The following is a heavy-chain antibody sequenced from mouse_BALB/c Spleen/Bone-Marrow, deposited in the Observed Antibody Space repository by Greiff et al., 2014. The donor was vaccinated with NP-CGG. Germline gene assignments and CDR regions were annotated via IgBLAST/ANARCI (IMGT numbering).Heavy chain of an antibody. CDR2: INPDSSTI. V-gene: IGHV4-1*02. D-gene: IGHD2-1*01. CDR3: ARLGNYGAMDY. CDR1: GFDFSRYW. Sequence: DVMLVESGGGLVQPGGSLKLSCAASGFDFSRYWMSWVRQAPGKGLEWIGEINPDSSTINYTPSLKDKFIISRDNAKNTLYLQMSKVRSEDTPLYYCARLGNYGAMDYWGQGTSVTVSS. J-gene: IGHJ4*01.